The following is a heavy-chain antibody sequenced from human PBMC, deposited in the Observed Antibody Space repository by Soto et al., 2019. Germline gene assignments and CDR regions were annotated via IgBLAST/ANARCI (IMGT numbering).Heavy chain of an antibody. CDR1: GGSISGSSYY. CDR3: ATAIYYYDSSGYYYGGDFDY. V-gene: IGHV4-39*01. CDR2: IYYSGST. J-gene: IGHJ4*02. Sequence: PSETLSLTCTVSGGSISGSSYYWGWIRQPPGKGLEWIGSIYYSGSTYYNPSLKSRVTISVDTSKNQFSLKLSSVTAADTAVYYCATAIYYYDSSGYYYGGDFDYWGQGTLVTVSS. D-gene: IGHD3-22*01.